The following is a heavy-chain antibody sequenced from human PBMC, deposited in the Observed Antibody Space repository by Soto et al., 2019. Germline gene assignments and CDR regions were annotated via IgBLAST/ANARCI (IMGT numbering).Heavy chain of an antibody. CDR1: EYSITNHC. D-gene: IGHD6-13*01. V-gene: IGHV5-51*01. J-gene: IGHJ6*02. CDR3: ARLRAGNYYYGMDV. Sequence: PGVPLKISRRGSEYSITNHCIGWMRKMHGKGLEWMGIIYPGDSDTRYSPSFQGQVTISADKSISTAYLQWSSLKASDTAMYYCARLRAGNYYYGMDVWGQGTTVTVS. CDR2: IYPGDSDT.